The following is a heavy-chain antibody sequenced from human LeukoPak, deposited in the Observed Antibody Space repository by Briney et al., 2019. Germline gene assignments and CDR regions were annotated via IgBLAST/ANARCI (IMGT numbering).Heavy chain of an antibody. V-gene: IGHV3-9*01. Sequence: GGSLRLSCEASEFTFDDYAMHWVRQVPGKGLEWASGIHWNGDLIGYADSVKGRFTISRDNAKNSLYLQMDNLRPEDTAFYYCARAPIVATVFVAFLDYWGQGTLVTVSS. CDR2: IHWNGDLI. J-gene: IGHJ4*02. CDR3: ARAPIVATVFVAFLDY. D-gene: IGHD5-12*01. CDR1: EFTFDDYA.